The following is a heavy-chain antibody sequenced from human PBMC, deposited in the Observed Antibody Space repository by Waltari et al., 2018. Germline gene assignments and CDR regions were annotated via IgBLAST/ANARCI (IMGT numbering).Heavy chain of an antibody. Sequence: HVQLVQSGAEVKKPGSSVKVSCTASGGSFGGYPISWVRQAPGQGLEWMGGISPMFGIPDYSQKFQDRLTISADESANTAYMELSSLRSEDTAVYYCARHELGISQYYYNMYVWDQGSTVTVSS. J-gene: IGHJ6*03. CDR2: ISPMFGIP. CDR1: GGSFGGYP. D-gene: IGHD3-10*01. V-gene: IGHV1-69*12. CDR3: ARHELGISQYYYNMYV.